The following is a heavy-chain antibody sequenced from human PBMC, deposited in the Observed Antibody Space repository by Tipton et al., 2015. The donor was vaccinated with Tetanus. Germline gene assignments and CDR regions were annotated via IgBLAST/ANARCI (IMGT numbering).Heavy chain of an antibody. D-gene: IGHD6-19*01. V-gene: IGHV4-61*08. J-gene: IGHJ5*02. CDR3: AILPKHWLAPRGAP. Sequence: TLSLTCSVSGGSLRSGDHYWSWIRQPPGKGLEWLAYISSSGSTNSNYSLKSRITMSRDTSKNQFSLNITSVTAADTAVYYCAILPKHWLAPRGAPWGQGILVTVSS. CDR2: ISSSGST. CDR1: GGSLRSGDHY.